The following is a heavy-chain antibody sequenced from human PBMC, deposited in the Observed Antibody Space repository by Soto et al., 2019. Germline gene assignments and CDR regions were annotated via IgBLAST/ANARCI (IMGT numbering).Heavy chain of an antibody. D-gene: IGHD3-10*01. CDR3: AKTMSSGSYPSCPDY. V-gene: IGHV3-33*03. J-gene: IGHJ4*02. CDR1: GFTFSDYN. CDR2: IWFDGINR. Sequence: QVQLMESGGGLVQPGRSLRLSCAASGFTFSDYNIHWVRQVPGKGLEWVALIWFDGINRFYADSVKGRFSMSRDSSQKAVNLQMHRLRAEDTSVYYWAKTMSSGSYPSCPDYWGQGTPVTVSS.